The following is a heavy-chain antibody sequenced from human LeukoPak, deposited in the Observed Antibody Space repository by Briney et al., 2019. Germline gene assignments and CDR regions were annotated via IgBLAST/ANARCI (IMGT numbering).Heavy chain of an antibody. CDR1: GFTFGNAW. D-gene: IGHD2-2*01. J-gene: IGHJ4*02. V-gene: IGHV3-15*01. CDR2: IKSKTDGGTT. Sequence: GGSLRLSCAASGFTFGNAWMSWVRQAPGKGLEWVGRIKSKTDGGTTDYAAPVKGRFTISRDDSKNTLYLQMNSLKTEDTAVYYCTGEHCSSTSCYGQDYWGQGTLVTVSS. CDR3: TGEHCSSTSCYGQDY.